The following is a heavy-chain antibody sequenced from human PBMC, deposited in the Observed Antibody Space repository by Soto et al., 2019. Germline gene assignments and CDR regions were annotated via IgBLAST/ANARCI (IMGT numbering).Heavy chain of an antibody. D-gene: IGHD5-18*01. CDR2: IYYSGST. CDR3: ARHPLRKSVDTAMVFHWFDP. V-gene: IGHV4-31*03. Sequence: SETLSLTCTVSGGSISSGGYYWSWIRQHPGKGLEWIGYIYYSGSTNYNPSLKSRVTISVDTSKNQFSLKLSSVTAADTAVYYCARHPLRKSVDTAMVFHWFDPWGQGTLVTVSS. J-gene: IGHJ5*02. CDR1: GGSISSGGYY.